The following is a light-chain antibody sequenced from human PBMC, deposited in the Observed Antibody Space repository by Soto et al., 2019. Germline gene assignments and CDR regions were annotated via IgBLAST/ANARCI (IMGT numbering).Light chain of an antibody. V-gene: IGKV3-15*01. Sequence: IVMTQSPATLSVSPWERATLSCRASQSVSSNLAWYQQKPGQAPRLLIYGASTRATGIPARFSGSGSGTEFTLTISSLQSEDFAVYYCQQYNNWPRRTFGQGTKVDIK. CDR2: GAS. J-gene: IGKJ1*01. CDR3: QQYNNWPRRT. CDR1: QSVSSN.